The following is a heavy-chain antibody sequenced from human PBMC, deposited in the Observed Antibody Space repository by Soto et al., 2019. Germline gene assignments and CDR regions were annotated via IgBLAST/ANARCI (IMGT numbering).Heavy chain of an antibody. CDR1: GFTVSSNY. Sequence: GGSLRLSCAASGFTVSSNYMSWVRQAPGKGLEWVSVIYSGGSTYYADSVKGRFTISRDNSKNTLYLQMNSLRAEDTAVYYCARDLTTVRPYYYGMDVWGQGTTLTVSS. CDR2: IYSGGST. V-gene: IGHV3-53*01. J-gene: IGHJ6*02. D-gene: IGHD4-4*01. CDR3: ARDLTTVRPYYYGMDV.